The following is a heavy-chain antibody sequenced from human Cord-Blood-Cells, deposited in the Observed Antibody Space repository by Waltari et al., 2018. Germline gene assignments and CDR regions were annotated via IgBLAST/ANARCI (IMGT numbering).Heavy chain of an antibody. CDR2: INHSGST. D-gene: IGHD2-15*01. J-gene: IGHJ4*02. CDR3: ARGLGCSGGSCLYYFDY. CDR1: GGSFSGYY. Sequence: QVQLQQWGAGLLKPSETLSPTCAVYGGSFSGYYWSWIGPPPGKGLEWIGEINHSGSTNYNPSLKSRVTISGDTSKNQFSLKLSSVTAADTAVYYCARGLGCSGGSCLYYFDYWGQGTLVTVSS. V-gene: IGHV4-34*01.